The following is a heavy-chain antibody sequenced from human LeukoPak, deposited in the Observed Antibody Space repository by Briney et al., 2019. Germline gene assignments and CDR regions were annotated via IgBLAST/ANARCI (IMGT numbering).Heavy chain of an antibody. Sequence: GGSLRLSCAASAFTFSSYAMSWVRQAPGKGLEWVSAISGSGGSTYYADSVKGRFTISRDNSKNTLYLQMNSLRAEDTAVYYCATHYGSGSYQETNYFDYWGQGTLVTVSS. V-gene: IGHV3-23*01. CDR2: ISGSGGST. D-gene: IGHD3-10*01. J-gene: IGHJ4*02. CDR1: AFTFSSYA. CDR3: ATHYGSGSYQETNYFDY.